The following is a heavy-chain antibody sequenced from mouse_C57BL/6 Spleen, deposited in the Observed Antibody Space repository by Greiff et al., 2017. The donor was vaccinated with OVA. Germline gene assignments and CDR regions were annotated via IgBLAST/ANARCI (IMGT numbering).Heavy chain of an antibody. CDR3: ARNSKEGWFAY. Sequence: QVQLQQSGAELVMPGASVKLSCKASGYTFTSYWMHWVKQRPGQGLEWIGEIDPSDSYTNYNQKFKGKSTLTVDKSSSTAYMQLSSLTSEDSAVYYCARNSKEGWFAYWGQGTLVTVSA. CDR1: GYTFTSYW. CDR2: IDPSDSYT. D-gene: IGHD1-3*01. V-gene: IGHV1-69*01. J-gene: IGHJ3*01.